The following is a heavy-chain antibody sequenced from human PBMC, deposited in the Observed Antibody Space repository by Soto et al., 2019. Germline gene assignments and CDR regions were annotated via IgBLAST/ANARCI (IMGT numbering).Heavy chain of an antibody. D-gene: IGHD2-21*01. CDR2: IFYSGTT. CDR1: GGSLTTYF. CDR3: ARGRWCTYEAFDI. V-gene: IGHV4-59*01. Sequence: PSETLSLTCNVSGGSLTTYFWGWIRQPPGKGLEWIGYIFYSGTTNYNPSLKSRVTMSIDTSRNRFALKLTSLTAADSAVYYCARGRWCTYEAFDIWGQGTMVTVSS. J-gene: IGHJ3*02.